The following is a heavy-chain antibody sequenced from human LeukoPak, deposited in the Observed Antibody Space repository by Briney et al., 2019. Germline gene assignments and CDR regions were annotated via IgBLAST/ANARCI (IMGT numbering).Heavy chain of an antibody. CDR2: IYPGDSDT. CDR3: ARSRTTGTPDAFDI. CDR1: GYSFTSYW. J-gene: IGHJ3*02. Sequence: GESLKISCRGSGYSFTSYWIGWVRQMPGQGLEWLGIIYPGDSDTRYSPSFQGQVTISADKSISTAYLQWSSLKASDTAMYYCARSRTTGTPDAFDIWGQGTMVTVSS. V-gene: IGHV5-51*01. D-gene: IGHD1-1*01.